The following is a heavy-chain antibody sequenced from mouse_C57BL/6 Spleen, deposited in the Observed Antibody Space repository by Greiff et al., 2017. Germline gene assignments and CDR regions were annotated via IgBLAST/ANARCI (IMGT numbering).Heavy chain of an antibody. CDR2: INPNNGST. CDR1: GYTFTDYN. CDR3: ARKGGYPYYDVDY. J-gene: IGHJ4*01. Sequence: VQLQQSGPELVKPGASVKISCKASGYTFTDYNMAWVKQSHGQSLEWIGDINPNNGSTIYNQKFKGKATLTVDKSSSTAYMELRSLTSEDTAVYDCARKGGYPYYDVDYWGQGTSVTVSS. V-gene: IGHV1-18*01. D-gene: IGHD2-2*01.